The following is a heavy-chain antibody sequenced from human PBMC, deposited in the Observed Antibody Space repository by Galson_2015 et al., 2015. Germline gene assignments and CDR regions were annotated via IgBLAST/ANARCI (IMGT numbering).Heavy chain of an antibody. CDR2: IWYDGSNK. V-gene: IGHV3-33*01. CDR1: GFTFSSYG. D-gene: IGHD3-10*01. CDR3: ARSMVRGVIMGVHYYYGMDV. Sequence: SLRLSCAGSGFTFSSYGMHWVRQAPGKGLEWVAVIWYDGSNKYYADSVKGRFTISRDNSKNTLYLQMNSLRAEDTAVYYCARSMVRGVIMGVHYYYGMDVWGQGTTVTVSS. J-gene: IGHJ6*02.